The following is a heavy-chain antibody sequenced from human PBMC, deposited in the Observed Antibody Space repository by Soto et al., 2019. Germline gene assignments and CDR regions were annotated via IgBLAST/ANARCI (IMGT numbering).Heavy chain of an antibody. CDR3: ERDLLTGAKSGMDV. CDR1: GYTFTGYY. Sequence: VASVKVSCKASGYTFTGYYMHLVRQAPVQVLELIVWINPNIFGTNYSQKFQGWFTITMYTSIVTSYIELSMLKSDYTAVYYCERDLLTGAKSGMDVWGQGTTVTVSS. CDR2: INPNIFGT. D-gene: IGHD1-26*01. J-gene: IGHJ6*02. V-gene: IGHV1-2*04.